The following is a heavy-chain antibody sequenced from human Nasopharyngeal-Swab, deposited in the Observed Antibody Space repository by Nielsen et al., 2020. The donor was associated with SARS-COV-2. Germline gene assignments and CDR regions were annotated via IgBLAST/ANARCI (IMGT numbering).Heavy chain of an antibody. CDR3: AGGGYCSGGSCYSFDAFDI. J-gene: IGHJ3*02. D-gene: IGHD2-15*01. Sequence: ASVKVSCKASGYTFTGYYMHWVRQAPGQGLEWMGRINPNSGGTNYAQKFQGRVTMTRDTSISTAYMELGRLRSDDTAVYYCAGGGYCSGGSCYSFDAFDIWGQGTTVTVSS. CDR2: INPNSGGT. CDR1: GYTFTGYY. V-gene: IGHV1-2*06.